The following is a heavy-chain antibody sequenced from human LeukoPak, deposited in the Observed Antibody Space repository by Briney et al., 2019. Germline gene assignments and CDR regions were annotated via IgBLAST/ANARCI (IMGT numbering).Heavy chain of an antibody. Sequence: ASVKVSCKASGHTFTVHYIRWVRQGPGQGLEWLGWITLNSGDTHYAQKFQGRLTMTSDTSISTGYMELSRLQFDDTAVYYCAREGQLGLDNWGQGTLVTVSS. V-gene: IGHV1-2*02. CDR1: GHTFTVHY. J-gene: IGHJ1*01. CDR3: AREGQLGLDN. D-gene: IGHD1-1*01. CDR2: ITLNSGDT.